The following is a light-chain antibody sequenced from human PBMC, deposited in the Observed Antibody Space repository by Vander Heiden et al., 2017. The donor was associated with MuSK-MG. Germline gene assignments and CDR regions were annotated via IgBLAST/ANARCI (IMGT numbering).Light chain of an antibody. V-gene: IGKV3-15*01. CDR3: QQYEAWPLT. CDR1: QRVNSN. CDR2: GAS. J-gene: IGKJ4*01. Sequence: EIVMTQSPATLSVSPGERATLSCRASQRVNSNLAWYQQKPGQAPRLLIYGASTRATGIPARFSGSGSGTEFILTISSLQSEDFAVYYCQQYEAWPLTFSGGTKTEIK.